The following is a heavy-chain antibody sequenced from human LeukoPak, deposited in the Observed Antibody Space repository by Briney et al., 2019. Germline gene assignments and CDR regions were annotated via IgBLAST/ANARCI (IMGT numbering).Heavy chain of an antibody. Sequence: GESLKISCKGSGYSITSYWISWVRQMPGKGLEWMGRIDPSDSYTNYSPSFQGHVTISADKSISTAYLQWSSLKASDTAMYYCARQYYGSGSYFNDFDYWGRGTLVTVSS. CDR1: GYSITSYW. D-gene: IGHD3-10*01. V-gene: IGHV5-10-1*01. CDR2: IDPSDSYT. J-gene: IGHJ4*02. CDR3: ARQYYGSGSYFNDFDY.